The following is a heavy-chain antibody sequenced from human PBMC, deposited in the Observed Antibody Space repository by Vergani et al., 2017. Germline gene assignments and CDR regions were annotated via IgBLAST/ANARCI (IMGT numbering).Heavy chain of an antibody. Sequence: QLQLQESGSGLVKPSQTLSLTCDVSGDYISTGGSSWTWIRQPPGKGLEWIGYIYHSGNPYYNPSLKSRVTISVDRSKNLFSLNLTSVTAADTAVYYCARGGGTASVFDPWGQGTLVTVAS. V-gene: IGHV4-30-2*01. CDR1: GDYISTGGSS. D-gene: IGHD2-21*02. CDR2: IYHSGNP. J-gene: IGHJ5*02. CDR3: ARGGGTASVFDP.